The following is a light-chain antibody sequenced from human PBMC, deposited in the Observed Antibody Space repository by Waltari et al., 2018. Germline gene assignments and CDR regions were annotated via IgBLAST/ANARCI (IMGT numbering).Light chain of an antibody. Sequence: QSVLTQTPSVSGAPGQSVTISCTGSSSNIGAGYDVHWYQQLPGTAPKLLIYGNNNRPSGVPGRFPVARSDTSASLAITGLQTEDEADYYCQSYDNSLSGSRVFGGGTRVTVL. CDR3: QSYDNSLSGSRV. J-gene: IGLJ3*02. CDR1: SSNIGAGYD. CDR2: GNN. V-gene: IGLV1-40*01.